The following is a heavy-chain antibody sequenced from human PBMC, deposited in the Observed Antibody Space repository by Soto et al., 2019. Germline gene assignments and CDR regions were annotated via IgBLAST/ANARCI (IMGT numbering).Heavy chain of an antibody. CDR3: ARVSFEXXGYADY. Sequence: ASVKVSCKTSGYSFTKYGLAWVRQAPGQRLEWMGWINPGNGDTKYSQNFQGRVTISRDTSASTAYLELSSLRSEDTAVYYCARVSFEXXGYADYWGQGTLVTVSS. D-gene: IGHD3-16*01. V-gene: IGHV1-3*01. CDR2: INPGNGDT. J-gene: IGHJ4*02. CDR1: GYSFTKYG.